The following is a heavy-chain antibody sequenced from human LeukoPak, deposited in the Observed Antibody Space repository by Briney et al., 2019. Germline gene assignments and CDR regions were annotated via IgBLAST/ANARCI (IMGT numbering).Heavy chain of an antibody. V-gene: IGHV3-23*01. Sequence: GGSLRLSCAASGFTFSNTAMSWVRQAPGKGLEWLSIISGSGLNAYYADSVKGRFTISRDNSKNTLYLQMGSLRAEDMAMYYRARGDSMIVVVKGFDSWGQGTLVTVSS. CDR2: ISGSGLNA. CDR1: GFTFSNTA. D-gene: IGHD3-22*01. CDR3: ARGDSMIVVVKGFDS. J-gene: IGHJ4*02.